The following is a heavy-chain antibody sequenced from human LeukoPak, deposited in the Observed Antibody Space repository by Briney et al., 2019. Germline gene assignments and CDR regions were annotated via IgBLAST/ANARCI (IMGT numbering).Heavy chain of an antibody. CDR3: ARDSIAVAGTSSADMDV. V-gene: IGHV3-21*01. Sequence: PGGSLRLSCAASGFTFSSYSMNWVRQAPGKGLEWVSSISSSSSYIYYADSVKGRFTISRGNAKNSLYLQMNSLRAEDTAVYYCARDSIAVAGTSSADMDVWGKGTTVTVSS. CDR2: ISSSSSYI. D-gene: IGHD6-19*01. J-gene: IGHJ6*03. CDR1: GFTFSSYS.